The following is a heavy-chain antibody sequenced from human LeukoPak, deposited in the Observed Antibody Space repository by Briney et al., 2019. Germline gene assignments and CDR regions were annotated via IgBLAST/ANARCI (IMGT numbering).Heavy chain of an antibody. CDR1: GYTFTSYG. D-gene: IGHD3-9*01. CDR2: ISAYNGNT. J-gene: IGHJ6*03. Sequence: ASVKVSCKASGYTFTSYGISWVRQAPGRGLEWMGWISAYNGNTNYAQKLQGRVTMITDTSTSTAYMELRSLRSDDTAVYYCARVTTIFEAYYYYYYMDVWGKGTTVTISS. CDR3: ARVTTIFEAYYYYYYMDV. V-gene: IGHV1-18*01.